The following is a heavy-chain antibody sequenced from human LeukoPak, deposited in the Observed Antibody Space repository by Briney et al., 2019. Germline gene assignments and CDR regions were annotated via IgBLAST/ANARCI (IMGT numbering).Heavy chain of an antibody. D-gene: IGHD3-22*01. CDR1: GGTFSSYA. CDR2: IIPIFGTA. V-gene: IGHV1-69*05. CDR3: AREFQNRGYYDGSGPAY. Sequence: SVKVSCKASGGTFSSYAISWVRQAPGQGLEWMGGIIPIFGTANYAQKFQGRVTITTDESTSTAYMELSSLRSEDTAVYYCAREFQNRGYYDGSGPAYWGQGTLVTVSS. J-gene: IGHJ4*02.